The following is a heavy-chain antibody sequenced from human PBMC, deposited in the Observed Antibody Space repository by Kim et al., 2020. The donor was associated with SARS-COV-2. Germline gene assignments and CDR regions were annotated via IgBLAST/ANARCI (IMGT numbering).Heavy chain of an antibody. V-gene: IGHV4-30-2*01. D-gene: IGHD3-10*01. CDR3: ASHYGSGSYFDY. CDR2: IYHSGST. CDR1: GGSIRSGGYS. J-gene: IGHJ4*02. Sequence: SETLSLTCAVSGGSIRSGGYSWSWIRQPPGKGLEWIGYIYHSGSTYYNPSLKSRVTISVDRSKNQFSLKLSSVTAADTAVYYCASHYGSGSYFDYWGQGTLVTVSS.